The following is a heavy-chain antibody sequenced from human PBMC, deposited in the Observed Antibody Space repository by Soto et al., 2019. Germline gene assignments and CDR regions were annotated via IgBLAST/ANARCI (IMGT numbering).Heavy chain of an antibody. CDR3: AKDSQLTKEEQWLIDCYFQH. J-gene: IGHJ1*01. V-gene: IGHV3-23*01. CDR1: GFTFSSYA. CDR2: ISGSGGST. D-gene: IGHD6-19*01. Sequence: EVQLLESGGGLVQPGGSLRLSCAAPGFTFSSYAMSWVRQAPGKGLEWLSAISGSGGSTYYADTVKGRFTISRDNSKNTLYMQMNSLRAEDTAVYYCAKDSQLTKEEQWLIDCYFQHGSQGTLVTVPS.